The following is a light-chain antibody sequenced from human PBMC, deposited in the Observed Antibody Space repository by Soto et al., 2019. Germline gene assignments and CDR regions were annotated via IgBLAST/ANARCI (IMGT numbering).Light chain of an antibody. J-gene: IGKJ5*01. CDR3: QQRSNWPPVT. CDR2: DAS. CDR1: QSVSSY. Sequence: EIVLTQSPATLSLSPGERATLSCRASQSVSSYLAWYQQKPGQAPRLLIYDASNRATGIPARFSGSGSGTDFSLTIRTLEPEDFAAYYCQQRSNWPPVTFGQGTRLQIK. V-gene: IGKV3-11*01.